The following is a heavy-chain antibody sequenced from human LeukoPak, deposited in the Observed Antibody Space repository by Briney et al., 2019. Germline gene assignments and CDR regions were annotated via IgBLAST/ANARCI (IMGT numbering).Heavy chain of an antibody. CDR2: IIPIFGTA. CDR1: GGTFSSYA. Sequence: SVMVSCKASGGTFSSYAISWVRQAPGQGLEWMGGIIPIFGTANYAQKFQGRVTITADESTSTAYMELSSLRSEDTAVYYCARGVAAAAIPVGYWGQGTLVTVSS. CDR3: ARGVAAAAIPVGY. V-gene: IGHV1-69*13. D-gene: IGHD2-2*02. J-gene: IGHJ4*02.